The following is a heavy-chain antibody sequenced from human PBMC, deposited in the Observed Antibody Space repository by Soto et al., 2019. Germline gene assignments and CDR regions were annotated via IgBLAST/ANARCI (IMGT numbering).Heavy chain of an antibody. CDR2: IYYSGST. Sequence: PSETLSLTCTVSGGSISSYYWSWIRQPPGKGLEWIGYIYYSGSTNYNPSLKSRVTISVDTSKNQFSLKLSSVTAADTAVYYCARAYYGDYVFAYWGQGTLVTVSA. D-gene: IGHD4-17*01. CDR3: ARAYYGDYVFAY. CDR1: GGSISSYY. V-gene: IGHV4-59*01. J-gene: IGHJ4*02.